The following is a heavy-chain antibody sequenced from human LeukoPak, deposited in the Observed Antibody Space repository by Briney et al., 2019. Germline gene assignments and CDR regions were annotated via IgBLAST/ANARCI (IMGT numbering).Heavy chain of an antibody. V-gene: IGHV3-7*01. J-gene: IGHJ5*02. Sequence: QTGGSLRLSCAASGFTFSTYWMAWVRQAPGKGLEWVANINQDGSEIYYVDSVKGRFTISRDNAKNSLYLQMNSLRAEDTAVYYCAKDLRITMVRGVINGLDPWGQRTLVTVSS. CDR3: AKDLRITMVRGVINGLDP. D-gene: IGHD3-10*01. CDR1: GFTFSTYW. CDR2: INQDGSEI.